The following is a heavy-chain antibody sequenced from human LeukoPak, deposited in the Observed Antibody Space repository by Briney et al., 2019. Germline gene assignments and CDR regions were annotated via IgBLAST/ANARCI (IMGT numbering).Heavy chain of an antibody. CDR3: ATTGNYDGSGYYYVGDY. CDR1: GFSSYS. Sequence: GGSLRLSCAASGFSSYSLNWVRQAPGKGLEWVSSISSGSDYIYYADSVKGRFTISRDNAKNSLYLQMNSLRAEDTAVYYCATTGNYDGSGYYYVGDYWGQGTLVTVSS. V-gene: IGHV3-21*04. CDR2: ISSGSDYI. D-gene: IGHD3-22*01. J-gene: IGHJ4*02.